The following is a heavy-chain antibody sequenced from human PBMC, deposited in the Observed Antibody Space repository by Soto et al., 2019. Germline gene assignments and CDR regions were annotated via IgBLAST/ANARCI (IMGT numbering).Heavy chain of an antibody. D-gene: IGHD6-13*01. J-gene: IGHJ6*02. CDR1: GYTFTSYY. Sequence: GASVKVSCKASGYTFTSYYMHWVRQAPGQGLEWMGIINPSGGSTSYAQKFQGRVTMTRDTSTSTVYMELSSLRSEDTAVYYCARELYSSSWLDYYGMDVWGQGTTVTVSS. V-gene: IGHV1-46*01. CDR3: ARELYSSSWLDYYGMDV. CDR2: INPSGGST.